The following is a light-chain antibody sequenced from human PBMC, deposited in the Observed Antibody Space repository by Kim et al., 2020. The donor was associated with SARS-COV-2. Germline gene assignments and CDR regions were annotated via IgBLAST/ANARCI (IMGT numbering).Light chain of an antibody. V-gene: IGLV3-1*01. Sequence: SYELTQPPSVSVSPGQTASITCSGDKLGDKYAYWYQQKPGQSPVLVIYEDTKRPSGIPERFSASNSENTATLTTSGTQAIDEADYYCQAWGSRTVVFGGGTQLTVL. CDR2: EDT. J-gene: IGLJ2*01. CDR3: QAWGSRTVV. CDR1: KLGDKY.